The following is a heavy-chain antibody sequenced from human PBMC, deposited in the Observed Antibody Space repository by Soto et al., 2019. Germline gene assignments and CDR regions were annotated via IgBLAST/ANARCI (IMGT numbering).Heavy chain of an antibody. CDR3: ARHVNWGYYGMDV. V-gene: IGHV4-39*01. CDR1: GGSISSYY. Sequence: SETLSLTCTVSGGSISSYYWGWIRQPPGQGLEWIGNIYHSGNTYYNPSLKSRVTISVDTSKNQFSLKLNSVTAADTAVYYCARHVNWGYYGMDVWGQGTTVTVSS. D-gene: IGHD7-27*01. J-gene: IGHJ6*02. CDR2: IYHSGNT.